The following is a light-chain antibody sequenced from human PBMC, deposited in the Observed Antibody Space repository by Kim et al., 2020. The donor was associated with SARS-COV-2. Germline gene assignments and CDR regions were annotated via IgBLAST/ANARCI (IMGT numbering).Light chain of an antibody. CDR2: YDS. V-gene: IGLV3-21*04. J-gene: IGLJ3*02. Sequence: APGKTARITCGGKNIGSKSGHWYQQKPGQAPGLVIYYDSDRPSGIPERFSGSNSGNTGTLTISRVEAGDEADYYCQVWDSSSDHPVFGGGTQLTVL. CDR1: NIGSKS. CDR3: QVWDSSSDHPV.